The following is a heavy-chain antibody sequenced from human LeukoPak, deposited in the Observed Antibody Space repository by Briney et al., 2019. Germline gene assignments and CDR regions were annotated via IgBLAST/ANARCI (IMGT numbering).Heavy chain of an antibody. CDR1: GFTFSSYG. CDR2: ISYDGSNK. J-gene: IGHJ4*02. Sequence: GGSLRLSCAASGFTFSSYGMHWVRQAPGKGLEWVAVISYDGSNKYYADSVKGRFTISRDNSKNTLYLQMNSLRAEDTAVYYCARDEDTSALSEYWGQGTLVTVSS. CDR3: ARDEDTSALSEY. D-gene: IGHD2/OR15-2a*01. V-gene: IGHV3-30*03.